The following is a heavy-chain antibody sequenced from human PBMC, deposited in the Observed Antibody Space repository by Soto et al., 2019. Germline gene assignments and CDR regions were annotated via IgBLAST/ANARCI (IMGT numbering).Heavy chain of an antibody. CDR2: NLWDDEK. D-gene: IGHD3-10*01. CDR1: GFSLRTSGVG. CDR3: FHRLSTYGLHY. Sequence: QITLKESGPSLVKPTQTLTLTCTFSGFSLRTSGVGVGWIRQPPGQALEWLALNLWDDEKRYSPLLKSRLTITKDASKNPVVLTMTNMDPVDTATYYCFHRLSTYGLHYWGQGILVTVSS. J-gene: IGHJ4*02. V-gene: IGHV2-5*02.